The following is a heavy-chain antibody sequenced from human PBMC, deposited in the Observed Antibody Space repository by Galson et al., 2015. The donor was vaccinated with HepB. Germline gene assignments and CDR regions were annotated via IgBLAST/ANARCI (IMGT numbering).Heavy chain of an antibody. J-gene: IGHJ4*02. V-gene: IGHV3-48*02. CDR2: ISTTGVTI. CDR1: GFSFRSYN. Sequence: SLRLSCAASGFSFRSYNMNWVRQAPGKGLEWISYISTTGVTIYYADSVKGRFTISRDNAKNSLYLQMNYLRDEDTALYYCARLSTPTVYDFWSGYEFDSWGQGTLVTVSS. CDR3: ARLSTPTVYDFWSGYEFDS. D-gene: IGHD3-3*01.